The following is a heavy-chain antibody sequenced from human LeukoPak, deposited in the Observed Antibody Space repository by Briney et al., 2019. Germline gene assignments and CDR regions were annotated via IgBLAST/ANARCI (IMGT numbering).Heavy chain of an antibody. V-gene: IGHV4-34*01. Sequence: PTETLSLTCAVYGGSFSGYYWSWIRQSPGKGLEWIGEINHSGSTNHNPSLKSRVNISVDTSKNRFSLKLSSVTAADTAVYYCARGTSIAARWPDYWGQGTLVTVSS. CDR3: ARGTSIAARWPDY. CDR2: INHSGST. J-gene: IGHJ4*02. CDR1: GGSFSGYY. D-gene: IGHD6-6*01.